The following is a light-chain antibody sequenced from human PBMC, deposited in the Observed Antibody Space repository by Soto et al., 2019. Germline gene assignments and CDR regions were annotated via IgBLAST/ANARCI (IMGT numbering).Light chain of an antibody. CDR1: SSDVGGYNY. Sequence: QSALTQPASLSGSPGQSITISCTGTSSDVGGYNYVSWYQQHPSKAPKLMIYDVDNRPSGVSYRFSGSKSGKTASLTISGLQAEDEADYYCSSYTSSSTVVFGGGTKVTVL. CDR2: DVD. J-gene: IGLJ2*01. V-gene: IGLV2-14*01. CDR3: SSYTSSSTVV.